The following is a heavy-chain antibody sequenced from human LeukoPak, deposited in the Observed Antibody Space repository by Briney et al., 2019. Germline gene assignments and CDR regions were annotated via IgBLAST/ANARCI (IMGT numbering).Heavy chain of an antibody. CDR3: ARPSNSGYDY. CDR1: GYTFSTNW. D-gene: IGHD5-12*01. Sequence: GESLKISCKASGYTFSTNWIGWVRQMPGKGLEWMGIIYPSDSETRYSPSFQGQVTISADKSISTIYLQWSSLKASDTAIYYCARPSNSGYDYWGQGALVTVSP. CDR2: IYPSDSET. V-gene: IGHV5-51*01. J-gene: IGHJ4*02.